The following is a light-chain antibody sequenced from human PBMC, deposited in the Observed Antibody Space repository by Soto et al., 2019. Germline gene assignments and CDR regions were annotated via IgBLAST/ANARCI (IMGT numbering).Light chain of an antibody. V-gene: IGLV3-1*01. CDR2: QDS. Sequence: ELTQPPSVSVSPGQTASITCSGDKLGNKYVCWYQQKPGQSPVLVIYQDSKRPSGIPERFSGSNSGNTATLTISGTQAMDEADYYCQAWDSSTVVFGGGTKLTVL. CDR1: KLGNKY. CDR3: QAWDSSTVV. J-gene: IGLJ2*01.